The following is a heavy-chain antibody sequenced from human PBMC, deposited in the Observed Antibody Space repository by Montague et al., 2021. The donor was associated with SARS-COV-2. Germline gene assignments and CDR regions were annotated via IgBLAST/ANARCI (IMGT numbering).Heavy chain of an antibody. CDR2: INQSERT. CDR1: GGSFSGYY. Sequence: SETRSLTCAVYGGSFSGYYWSWIRQPPEKGLEWIGEINQSERTNNNPSLKSRVIISVDTSKNQFSLKLSSVTAADTAVYYCARRGSSVWGVTVSAELDYWGQGILVIVSS. CDR3: ARRGSSVWGVTVSAELDY. D-gene: IGHD3-10*01. J-gene: IGHJ4*02. V-gene: IGHV4-34*01.